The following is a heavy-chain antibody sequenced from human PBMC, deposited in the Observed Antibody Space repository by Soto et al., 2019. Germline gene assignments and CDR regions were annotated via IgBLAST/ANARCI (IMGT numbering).Heavy chain of an antibody. J-gene: IGHJ1*01. CDR3: ARGDHRN. CDR1: GFTFSDQY. V-gene: IGHV3-72*01. Sequence: EVQLVESGGGLVQPGGSLRLSCAASGFTFSDQYMDWVRQAPGKGLEWVGRIRSKVVGYTTDYAASVKGRFTISRDDSKNSLYLQMNSLKTEDTAVYYCARGDHRNWGQGTLVTVSS. CDR2: IRSKVVGYTT.